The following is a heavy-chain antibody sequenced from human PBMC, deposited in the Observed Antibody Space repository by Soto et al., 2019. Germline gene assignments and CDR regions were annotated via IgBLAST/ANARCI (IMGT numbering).Heavy chain of an antibody. CDR3: AKDTVTTCCGPYS. V-gene: IGHV3-23*01. Sequence: GGSLGLSCAAPGFTFSRDAMSWVRQAPGKGLEWVSAISGSGGSTYYADSVKGRFTISRDNSKNTLYLQMNSLRAEDTAVYYCAKDTVTTCCGPYSWGQGTLVTVSS. CDR2: ISGSGGST. J-gene: IGHJ5*02. CDR1: GFTFSRDA. D-gene: IGHD4-4*01.